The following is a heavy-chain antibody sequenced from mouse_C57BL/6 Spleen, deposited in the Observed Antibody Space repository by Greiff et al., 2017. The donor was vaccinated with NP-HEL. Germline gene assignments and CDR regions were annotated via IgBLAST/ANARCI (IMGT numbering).Heavy chain of an antibody. CDR3: ARGELTGTEGFDY. D-gene: IGHD4-1*01. CDR2: IYPGSGST. J-gene: IGHJ2*01. Sequence: VQLQQPGAELVKPGASVKMSCKASGYTFTSYWITWVKQRPGQGLEWIGDIYPGSGSTNYNEKFKSKATLPVDTSSSTAYMQLSSLTSEDAAVYYCARGELTGTEGFDYWGQGTTLTVSS. V-gene: IGHV1-55*01. CDR1: GYTFTSYW.